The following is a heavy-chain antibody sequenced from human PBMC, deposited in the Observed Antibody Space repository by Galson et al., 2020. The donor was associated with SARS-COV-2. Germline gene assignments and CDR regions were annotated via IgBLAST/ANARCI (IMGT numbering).Heavy chain of an antibody. D-gene: IGHD6-19*01. Sequence: ASVKVSCKASGYTFTGYYMHWVRQAPGQGLEWMGWINPNSGGTNYAQKFQGWVTMTRDTSISTAYMELSRLRSDDTAVYYCARGARYSSGWSDYWGQGTLVTVSS. CDR1: GYTFTGYY. CDR2: INPNSGGT. V-gene: IGHV1-2*04. J-gene: IGHJ4*02. CDR3: ARGARYSSGWSDY.